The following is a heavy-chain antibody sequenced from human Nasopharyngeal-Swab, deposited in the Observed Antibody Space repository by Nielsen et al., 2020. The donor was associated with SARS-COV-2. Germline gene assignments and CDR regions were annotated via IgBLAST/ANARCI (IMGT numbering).Heavy chain of an antibody. Sequence: LSLTCAASGFTFDDYAMHWVRQAPGKGLEWVSGISWNSGSTGYADSVKGRFTISRDNAKNSLYLQMNSLRAEDTALYYCAKTATGTTKDDAFDIWGQGTMVTVSS. V-gene: IGHV3-9*01. J-gene: IGHJ3*02. CDR3: AKTATGTTKDDAFDI. CDR1: GFTFDDYA. D-gene: IGHD1-1*01. CDR2: ISWNSGST.